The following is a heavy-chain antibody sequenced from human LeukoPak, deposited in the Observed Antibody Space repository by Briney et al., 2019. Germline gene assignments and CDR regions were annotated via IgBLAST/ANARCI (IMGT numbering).Heavy chain of an antibody. CDR2: ISSSSSYI. Sequence: GGSLRLSCEASGFTFSSYSMNWVRQPPGKGLEWVSSISSSSSYIYYADSVKGRFTISRDNAKNSLYLQMNSLRAEDSAVYYCARGGDGYNNVDYWGQGTLVTVSS. J-gene: IGHJ4*02. V-gene: IGHV3-21*01. CDR3: ARGGDGYNNVDY. D-gene: IGHD5-24*01. CDR1: GFTFSSYS.